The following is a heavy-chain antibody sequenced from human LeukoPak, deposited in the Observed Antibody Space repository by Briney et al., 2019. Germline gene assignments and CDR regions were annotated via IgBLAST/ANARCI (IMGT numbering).Heavy chain of an antibody. CDR1: GYTFTSHG. CDR3: ARGTVTTPPYYYGLDV. D-gene: IGHD4-17*01. V-gene: IGHV1-18*01. J-gene: IGHJ6*02. Sequence: ASVKVSCKASGYTFTSHGITWVRQAPGQGLEWMGRINTYNGDTDYAQNFQGRVTMTTDTSTTTAYLDLRSLRSDDTAVHYCARGTVTTPPYYYGLDVWGQGTTVTVS. CDR2: INTYNGDT.